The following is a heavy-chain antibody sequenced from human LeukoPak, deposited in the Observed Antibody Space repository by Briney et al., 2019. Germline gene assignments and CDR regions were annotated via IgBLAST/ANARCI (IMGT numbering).Heavy chain of an antibody. CDR1: GFTFSSYA. Sequence: GGSLRLSCAASGFTFSSYAMSWVRQAPGKGLEWVAVISYDGSNKYYADSVKGRFTISRDNSKNTLYLQMNSLRAEDTAVYYCARDWAAAGTVYYFDYWGQGTLVTVSS. D-gene: IGHD6-13*01. CDR2: ISYDGSNK. V-gene: IGHV3-30-3*01. J-gene: IGHJ4*02. CDR3: ARDWAAAGTVYYFDY.